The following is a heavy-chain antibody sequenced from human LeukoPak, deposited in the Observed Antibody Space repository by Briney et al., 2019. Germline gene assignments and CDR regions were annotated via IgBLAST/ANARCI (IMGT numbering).Heavy chain of an antibody. Sequence: PGGSLRLSCAASGFTFSSYWMSWVRQVPGKGLEWVANIKQDGSEKYYVDSVKGRFTISRDNAKNSLYLQMNSLRAEDTAVYYCARGHSSSWYYFDYWGQGTLVTVSS. D-gene: IGHD6-13*01. V-gene: IGHV3-7*01. J-gene: IGHJ4*02. CDR1: GFTFSSYW. CDR2: IKQDGSEK. CDR3: ARGHSSSWYYFDY.